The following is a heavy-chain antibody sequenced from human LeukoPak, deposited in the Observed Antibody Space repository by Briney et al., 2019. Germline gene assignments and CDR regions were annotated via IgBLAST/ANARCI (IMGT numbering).Heavy chain of an antibody. CDR3: AIIVATRLPYYFDY. V-gene: IGHV1-24*01. J-gene: IGHJ4*02. CDR1: GYTLTELS. D-gene: IGHD5-12*01. Sequence: ASVKVSCKVSGYTLTELSMHWVRQAPGKGLEWVGGFDPEDGETIYAQKFQGRVTMTEDTSTDTAYMELSSLRSEDTAVYYCAIIVATRLPYYFDYWGQGTLVTVSS. CDR2: FDPEDGET.